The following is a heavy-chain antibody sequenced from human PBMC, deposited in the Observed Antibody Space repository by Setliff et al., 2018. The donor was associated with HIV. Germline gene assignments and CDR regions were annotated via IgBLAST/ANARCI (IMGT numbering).Heavy chain of an antibody. CDR2: IHISGAT. CDR1: GDSTTSSH. CDR3: ARVPVVRATFDY. J-gene: IGHJ4*02. D-gene: IGHD3-10*01. V-gene: IGHV4-59*01. Sequence: SETLSLTCTISGDSTTSSHWSWIRQPPGKGLEWIGYIHISGATSYNPSLERRVTISLDMSKNQFSLKLSSVTAADTAVYYCARVPVVRATFDYWGQGTLGTSPQ.